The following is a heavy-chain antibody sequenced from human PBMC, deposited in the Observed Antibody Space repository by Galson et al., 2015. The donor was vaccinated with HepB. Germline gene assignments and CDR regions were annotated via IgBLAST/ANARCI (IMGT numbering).Heavy chain of an antibody. Sequence: SLRLSCAASGFTFSSPAMSWVRQAPGRGLEWVSAISGSGEKKFYTDSVKGRFIISRDNSKNTLYLQMNSLRAGDTAVYYCAKDVVCCNTWNHWGQGTLVTVSS. CDR3: AKDVVCCNTWNH. CDR2: ISGSGEKK. V-gene: IGHV3-23*01. CDR1: GFTFSSPA. J-gene: IGHJ5*02. D-gene: IGHD2/OR15-2a*01.